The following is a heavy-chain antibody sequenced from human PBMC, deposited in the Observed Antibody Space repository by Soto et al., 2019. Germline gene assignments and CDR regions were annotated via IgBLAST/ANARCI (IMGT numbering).Heavy chain of an antibody. CDR2: ISAYNGNT. D-gene: IGHD2-2*02. V-gene: IGHV1-18*01. CDR1: GFTFTSYG. CDR3: ASFRHIVVVPAAIDFDY. J-gene: IGHJ4*02. Sequence: GASVEGSWKASGFTFTSYGISWVRQAPGQGLEWVGWISAYNGNTNYAQKLQGRVTMTTDTSTSTAYMELRSLRSDDTAVYYCASFRHIVVVPAAIDFDYWGQGTLVT.